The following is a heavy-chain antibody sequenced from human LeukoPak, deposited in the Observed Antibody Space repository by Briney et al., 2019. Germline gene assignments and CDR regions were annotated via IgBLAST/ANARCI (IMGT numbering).Heavy chain of an antibody. V-gene: IGHV3-49*04. Sequence: GGSLRLSCTASGFTFGDYAMSWVRQAPGKGLEWVGFIRSKAYGGTTEYAASVKGRFTISRDDSKSIAYLQMNSLKTEDTAVYYCARGGDYYDTSGYFDYWGQGHVVTVSS. CDR1: GFTFGDYA. CDR3: ARGGDYYDTSGYFDY. CDR2: IRSKAYGGTT. D-gene: IGHD3-22*01. J-gene: IGHJ4*02.